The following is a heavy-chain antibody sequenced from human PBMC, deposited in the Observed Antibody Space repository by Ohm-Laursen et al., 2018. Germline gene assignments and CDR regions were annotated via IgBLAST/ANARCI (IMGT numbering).Heavy chain of an antibody. CDR3: ARGWGQP. CDR2: IKQDGSEK. Sequence: SLRLSCAASGFTFSNYWMSWVRQAPGKGLEWVANIKQDGSEKYYVDSVKGRLTISRDNAKNSLYLQMNSLRADDTAVYYCARGWGQPWGQGTLVTVSS. J-gene: IGHJ4*02. CDR1: GFTFSNYW. V-gene: IGHV3-7*01. D-gene: IGHD2-21*02.